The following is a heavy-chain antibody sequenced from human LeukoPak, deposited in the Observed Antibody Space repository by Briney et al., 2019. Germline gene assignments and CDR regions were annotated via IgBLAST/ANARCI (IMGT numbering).Heavy chain of an antibody. CDR1: GFTFTSSA. CDR3: AADSGIGSGVFDY. D-gene: IGHD6-19*01. V-gene: IGHV1-58*02. Sequence: SVKVSCKASGFTFTSSAIQWVRQARGQRLEWIGWIVVGSGNTNYAQKFQHRVTITRDMSTSTAYMDLTSLRSEDTAVYYCAADSGIGSGVFDYWGQGTLVTVSS. CDR2: IVVGSGNT. J-gene: IGHJ4*02.